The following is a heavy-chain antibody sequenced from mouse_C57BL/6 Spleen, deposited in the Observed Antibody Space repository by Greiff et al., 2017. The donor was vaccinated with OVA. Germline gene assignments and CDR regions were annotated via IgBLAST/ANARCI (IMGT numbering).Heavy chain of an antibody. D-gene: IGHD2-12*01. CDR3: ARGGGYSNDFYAMDY. CDR1: GFTFSSYG. J-gene: IGHJ4*01. V-gene: IGHV5-6*01. Sequence: EVQLVESGGDLVKPGGSLKLSCAASGFTFSSYGMSWVRQTPDKRLEWVATISSGGSYTYYPDSVKGRFTISRDNAKNTLYLQMSSLKSEDTAMYYCARGGGYSNDFYAMDYWGQGTSVTVSS. CDR2: ISSGGSYT.